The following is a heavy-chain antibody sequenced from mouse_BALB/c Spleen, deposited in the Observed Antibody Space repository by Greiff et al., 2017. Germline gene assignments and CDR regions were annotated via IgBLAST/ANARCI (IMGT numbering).Heavy chain of an antibody. Sequence: VMLVESGPDLVAPSQSLSITCTVSGFSLTSYGVHWVRQPPGKGLEWLVVIWSDGSTTYNSALKSRLSISKDNSKSQVFLKMNSLQTDDTAMYYCARHLGYYYAMDYWGQGTSVTVSS. CDR3: ARHLGYYYAMDY. CDR2: IWSDGST. J-gene: IGHJ4*01. V-gene: IGHV2-6-2*01. CDR1: GFSLTSYG.